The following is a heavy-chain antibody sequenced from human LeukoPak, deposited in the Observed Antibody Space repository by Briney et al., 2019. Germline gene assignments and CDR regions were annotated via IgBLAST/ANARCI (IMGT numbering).Heavy chain of an antibody. D-gene: IGHD4-17*01. J-gene: IGHJ4*02. CDR3: ARSPYGDYAYFDY. V-gene: IGHV1-69*13. CDR1: GGTFSSYA. CDR2: IIPIFGTA. Sequence: SVRVSCKASGGTFSSYAISWVRQAPGQGLEWMGGIIPIFGTANYAQKFQGRVTITADESTSTAYMELSSLRSEDTAVYYCARSPYGDYAYFDYWGQGTLVTVSS.